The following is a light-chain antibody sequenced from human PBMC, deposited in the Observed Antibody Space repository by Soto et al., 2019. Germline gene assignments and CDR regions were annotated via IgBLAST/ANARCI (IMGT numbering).Light chain of an antibody. CDR3: QQYNNWPPWT. J-gene: IGKJ1*01. CDR1: QSVSSN. CDR2: AAS. V-gene: IGKV3-15*01. Sequence: EIVMTQSPATLSVSPGERVTLSCRASQSVSSNLAWYQYIPGQAPRLLIYAASTRATDIPARFSGSGSGTEFTLTISSPQSEDFAVYYCQQYNNWPPWTFGQGTKV.